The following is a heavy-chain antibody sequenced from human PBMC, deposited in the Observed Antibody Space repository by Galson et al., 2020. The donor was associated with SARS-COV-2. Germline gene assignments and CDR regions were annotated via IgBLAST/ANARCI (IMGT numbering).Heavy chain of an antibody. J-gene: IGHJ6*03. V-gene: IGHV2-70*11. CDR3: ARIKRGGAVLQYYYYMDV. CDR2: IDWDDDK. CDR1: GFSLSTSGMC. Sequence: SGPTLVKPTQTLTLTCTFSGFSLSTSGMCVSWIRQPPGKALEWLARIDWDDDKYYSTSLKTRLTISKDTSKNQVVLTMTNMDPVDTATYYCARIKRGGAVLQYYYYMDVWGKGTTVTISS. D-gene: IGHD1-26*01.